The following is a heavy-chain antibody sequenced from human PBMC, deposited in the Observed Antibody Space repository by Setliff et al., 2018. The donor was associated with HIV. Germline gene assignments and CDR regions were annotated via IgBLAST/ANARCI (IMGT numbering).Heavy chain of an antibody. D-gene: IGHD3-10*01. CDR2: IIPILGIA. Sequence: SVKVSCKASGATFSTYTINWVRQAPGQGLEWMGGIIPILGIANYAQKFQGRVTITAGKSTSTVYMELRNLRSDDTAVYYCARGWSEGTTVVQVEYSHHWGQGTLVTVSS. CDR3: ARGWSEGTTVVQVEYSHH. J-gene: IGHJ1*01. V-gene: IGHV1-69*10. CDR1: GATFSTYT.